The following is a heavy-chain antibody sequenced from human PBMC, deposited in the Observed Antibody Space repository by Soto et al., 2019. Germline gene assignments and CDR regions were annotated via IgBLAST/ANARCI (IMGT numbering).Heavy chain of an antibody. Sequence: ASVKVSCKASGYTFTGYYMHWVRQAPGQGLERMGWINPNSGGTNYAQKFQGRVTMTRDTSISTAYMELSRLRSDDTAVYYCARFNSSSWSSDWYFDLWGRGTLVTVSS. CDR2: INPNSGGT. J-gene: IGHJ2*01. CDR3: ARFNSSSWSSDWYFDL. CDR1: GYTFTGYY. D-gene: IGHD6-13*01. V-gene: IGHV1-2*02.